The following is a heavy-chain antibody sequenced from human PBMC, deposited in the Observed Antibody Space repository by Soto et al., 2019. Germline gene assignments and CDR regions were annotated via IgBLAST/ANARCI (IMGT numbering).Heavy chain of an antibody. J-gene: IGHJ5*02. V-gene: IGHV3-74*01. CDR2: INTDGSNT. CDR3: ASEFCSGGNCYTYHFDP. D-gene: IGHD2-15*01. CDR1: GLTFNRYW. Sequence: GGSLRLSCAASGLTFNRYWMRWVRHAPGKGLVWVSHINTDGSNTNYADSVKGRFTISRDNAKSTLFLQMNSLRDEDTAVYYCASEFCSGGNCYTYHFDPWGQGIPATVSS.